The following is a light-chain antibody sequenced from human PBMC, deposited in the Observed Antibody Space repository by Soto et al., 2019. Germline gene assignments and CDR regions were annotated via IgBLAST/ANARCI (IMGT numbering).Light chain of an antibody. CDR1: QGISSW. CDR3: QQYNNYSPFA. J-gene: IGKJ1*01. Sequence: DIQMTQSPSTLSASVGDRVTITCRASQGISSWLAWYQQKPGKAPKVLIYAASTLESGVPSRFSGTGSGTEFTLTISSLQPDDFATYYCQQYNNYSPFAFGQGTKVEIK. V-gene: IGKV1-5*01. CDR2: AAS.